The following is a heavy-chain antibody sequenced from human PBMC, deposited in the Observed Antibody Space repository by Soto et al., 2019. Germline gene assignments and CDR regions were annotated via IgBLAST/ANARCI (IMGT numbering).Heavy chain of an antibody. V-gene: IGHV4-59*01. Sequence: SETLSLTCIVSGGSISSYYWSWIRQPPGKGLEWIGYVYYSGTTYHNPSLKSRVTMSVDTSNNQFSLKVSSVTAADTAVYYCARAGYSYNTGYYFDYWGQGTLVTVSS. CDR2: VYYSGTT. J-gene: IGHJ4*02. D-gene: IGHD5-18*01. CDR1: GGSISSYY. CDR3: ARAGYSYNTGYYFDY.